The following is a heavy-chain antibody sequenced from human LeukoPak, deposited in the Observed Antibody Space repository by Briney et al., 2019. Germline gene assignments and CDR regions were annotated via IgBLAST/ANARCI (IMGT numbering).Heavy chain of an antibody. V-gene: IGHV3-7*01. CDR3: ARERYSTGRGFDY. J-gene: IGHJ4*02. D-gene: IGHD6-25*01. CDR2: IKHDGSEK. Sequence: GGSLRLSCAASGFTFSSYSMNWVRQAPGKGLEWVANIKHDGSEKYYLDSVKGRFTISRDNAKNSLYLQMNSLRAEDTAVYYCARERYSTGRGFDYWGQGTLVTVSS. CDR1: GFTFSSYS.